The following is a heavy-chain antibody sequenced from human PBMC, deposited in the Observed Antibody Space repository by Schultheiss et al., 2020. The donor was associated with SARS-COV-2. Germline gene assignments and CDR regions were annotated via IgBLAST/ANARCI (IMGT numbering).Heavy chain of an antibody. D-gene: IGHD6-19*01. Sequence: GGSLRLSCAASSFTFSNAWMHWVRQAPGKGLVWVSRIDGDGSNTRYADSVKGRFTISRDNSKNTLYLQMNSLRAEDTAVYYCARDYMQWLASYYFEYWGQGSLVTVSS. J-gene: IGHJ4*02. V-gene: IGHV3-74*01. CDR1: SFTFSNAW. CDR3: ARDYMQWLASYYFEY. CDR2: IDGDGSNT.